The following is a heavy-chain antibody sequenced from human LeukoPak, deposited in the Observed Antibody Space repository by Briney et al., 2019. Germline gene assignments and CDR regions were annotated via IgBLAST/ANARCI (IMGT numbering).Heavy chain of an antibody. V-gene: IGHV3-23*01. Sequence: PGGSLRLSCAASGFTFSDYAMTWVRQAPGKGLEWVSLISGSGGFTYYADSVKGRLTISRDNSKNTLYLQMNSLQAEDTAIYYCAKSSIPGGPYFRLYFDLWGRGTLVTVS. CDR3: AKSSIPGGPYFRLYFDL. D-gene: IGHD2/OR15-2a*01. CDR1: GFTFSDYA. CDR2: ISGSGGFT. J-gene: IGHJ2*01.